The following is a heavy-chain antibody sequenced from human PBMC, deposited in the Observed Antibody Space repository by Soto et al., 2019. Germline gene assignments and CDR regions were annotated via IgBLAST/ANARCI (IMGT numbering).Heavy chain of an antibody. CDR1: RFSVTNNKY. Sequence: QAQLQESGPGLVRPSGTLSLTCTVSRFSVTNNKYWNWVRQSPGKALEWIGEIYHSGATYYNPSLSGRASISMDKSKNPISLNLASVTAADTAVYYCARDSRYCTYGGGSIMRDAFGVWGQGTLVTVSS. CDR2: IYHSGAT. CDR3: ARDSRYCTYGGGSIMRDAFGV. D-gene: IGHD2-8*01. J-gene: IGHJ3*01. V-gene: IGHV4-4*02.